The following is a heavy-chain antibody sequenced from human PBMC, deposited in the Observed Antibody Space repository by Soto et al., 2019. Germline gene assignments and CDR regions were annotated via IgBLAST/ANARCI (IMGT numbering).Heavy chain of an antibody. J-gene: IGHJ6*02. CDR1: GYSFTSYW. CDR3: ARRPNYYDYGMDV. Sequence: PGAALKISCKGSGYSFTSYWIGWVRQIPGEGLEWMGIIYPGDSDTRYSPSFQGQVTISADKSISTAYLQWSRLKASDTAMYYWARRPNYYDYGMDVWGQGTTVTVSS. V-gene: IGHV5-51*01. CDR2: IYPGDSDT.